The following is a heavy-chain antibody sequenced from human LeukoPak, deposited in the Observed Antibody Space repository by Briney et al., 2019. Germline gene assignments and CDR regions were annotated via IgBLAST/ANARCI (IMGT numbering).Heavy chain of an antibody. CDR1: GGSISSTTCY. J-gene: IGHJ4*02. Sequence: SETLSLTCTVSGGSISSTTCYWGWVRQPPGKGLEWIGSMYKNVITYYNPSLESRVTISVDMSKNQFSLKLNSVTAADTAVYYYVRRLASGDYHPLGWGQGTLVTVSS. CDR2: MYKNVIT. D-gene: IGHD1-26*01. V-gene: IGHV4-39*01. CDR3: VRRLASGDYHPLG.